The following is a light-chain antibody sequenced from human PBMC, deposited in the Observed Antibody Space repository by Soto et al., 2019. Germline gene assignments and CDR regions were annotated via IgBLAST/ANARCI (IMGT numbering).Light chain of an antibody. CDR1: QSVSCY. Sequence: EIVLTQSPATLSLSPGETATLFCRASQSVSCYFAWYQQKPGQAPNLPIYDASNRATGIPARFSGSGSGTDFTLTISSLEPEDFAVDYGQQRNNWPCTFGQGTRLEIK. J-gene: IGKJ5*01. V-gene: IGKV3-11*01. CDR3: QQRNNWPCT. CDR2: DAS.